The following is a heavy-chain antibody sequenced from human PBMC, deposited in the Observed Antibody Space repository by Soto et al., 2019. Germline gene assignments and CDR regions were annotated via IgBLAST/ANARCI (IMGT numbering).Heavy chain of an antibody. J-gene: IGHJ3*02. CDR1: GFTFSSYA. CDR2: ISGSSGST. D-gene: IGHD3-22*01. V-gene: IGHV3-23*01. Sequence: GGSLRLSCAASGFTFSSYAMSWVRQDPGKGLEWVSAISGSSGSTHYADSVKGRFTISRDNSKNTLYLQMNSLRAEDTAVYYCAKDRGMILVAWAAFDIWGQGTRATVS. CDR3: AKDRGMILVAWAAFDI.